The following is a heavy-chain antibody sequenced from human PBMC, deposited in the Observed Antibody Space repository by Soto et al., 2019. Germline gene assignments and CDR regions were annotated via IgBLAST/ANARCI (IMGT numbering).Heavy chain of an antibody. CDR1: GFTFSSYW. CDR2: INSDGSST. Sequence: EVQLVESGGGLVQPGGSLRLSCVASGFTFSSYWMHWVRQAPGKGLVWVSRINSDGSSTSYADSVKGRFTISRDNAKNTMYLQMNSLRAEDTAVYCCARAPQALSNPSIWGQGTMVTVSS. V-gene: IGHV3-74*01. J-gene: IGHJ3*02. CDR3: ARAPQALSNPSI. D-gene: IGHD2-8*01.